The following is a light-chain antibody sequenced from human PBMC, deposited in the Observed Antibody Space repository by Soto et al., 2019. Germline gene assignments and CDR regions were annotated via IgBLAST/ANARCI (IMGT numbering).Light chain of an antibody. Sequence: EIVLTQSPATLSLSPGERATLSCRASQSVSSYLAWYQQKPGQAPRLLIYDAFNRATGIPARFSGSGSGTDFTLTISSLEPEDFVVYYCQHRRNWPWTLGQGTKVDTK. CDR1: QSVSSY. CDR3: QHRRNWPWT. CDR2: DAF. J-gene: IGKJ1*01. V-gene: IGKV3-11*01.